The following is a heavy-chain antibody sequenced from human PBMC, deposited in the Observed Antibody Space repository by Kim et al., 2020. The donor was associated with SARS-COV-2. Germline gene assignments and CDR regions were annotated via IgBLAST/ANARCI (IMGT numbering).Heavy chain of an antibody. D-gene: IGHD5-18*01. J-gene: IGHJ4*02. CDR2: IIPVVGAT. Sequence: SVKVSCKASGGTFGSHAISWVRQAPGQGLEWVGGIIPVVGATYYAQEFRGRGTITADESTSTVFMELSGLRSQDTAVYYCARMDTSMALFEYWGPGTLVTVSS. V-gene: IGHV1-69*13. CDR3: ARMDTSMALFEY. CDR1: GGTFGSHA.